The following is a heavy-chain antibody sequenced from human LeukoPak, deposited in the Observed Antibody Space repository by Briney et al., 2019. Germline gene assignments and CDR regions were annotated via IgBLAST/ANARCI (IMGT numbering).Heavy chain of an antibody. J-gene: IGHJ4*02. CDR3: ARGDSSGYFASASD. V-gene: IGHV3-30-3*01. Sequence: GGSLRLSCAASGFTFSSYAMHWVRQAPGKGLEWVAVISYDGSNKYYADSVKGRFTISRDNSKNTLYLQMNSLRAEDTAVYYCARGDSSGYFASASDWGQGTLVTVSS. CDR2: ISYDGSNK. D-gene: IGHD3-22*01. CDR1: GFTFSSYA.